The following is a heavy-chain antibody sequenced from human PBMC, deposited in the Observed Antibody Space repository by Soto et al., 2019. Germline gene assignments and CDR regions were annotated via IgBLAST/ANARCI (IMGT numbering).Heavy chain of an antibody. CDR3: ARWDSSGYYYSYYFDY. Sequence: SETLSLTCAVSGGSISSGGYSWSWIRQPPGKGLEWIGYIYHSGSTYYNPSLKSRVTISVDRSKNQFSLKLSSVTAADTAVYYCARWDSSGYYYSYYFDYWGQGTLVTVSA. J-gene: IGHJ4*02. V-gene: IGHV4-30-2*01. CDR2: IYHSGST. D-gene: IGHD3-22*01. CDR1: GGSISSGGYS.